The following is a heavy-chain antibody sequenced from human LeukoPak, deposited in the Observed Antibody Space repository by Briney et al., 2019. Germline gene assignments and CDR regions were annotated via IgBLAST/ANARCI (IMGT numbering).Heavy chain of an antibody. CDR1: GGSISSGGYS. CDR3: ARSWGVAFDI. V-gene: IGHV4-30-2*01. Sequence: PSETLSLTCAVSGGSISSGGYSWSWIRQPPGKGLEWIGYIYHSGSTYYNPSLKSRVTISVDRSKNQFSLKLSSVTAADTAVYYCARSWGVAFDIWGQGTMVTVSS. D-gene: IGHD3-16*01. CDR2: IYHSGST. J-gene: IGHJ3*02.